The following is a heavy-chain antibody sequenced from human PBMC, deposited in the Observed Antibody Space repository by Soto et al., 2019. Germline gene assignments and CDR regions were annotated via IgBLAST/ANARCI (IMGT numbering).Heavy chain of an antibody. CDR3: AKTGRITFGGVIVIFDY. CDR2: ISGSGGST. CDR1: GFTFSSYA. J-gene: IGHJ4*02. D-gene: IGHD3-16*02. Sequence: GGSLRLSCAASGFTFSSYAMSWVRQAPGKGLEWVSAISGSGGSTYYADSVKGRFTISRDNSKNTLYLQMNGLRAEDTDVYYCAKTGRITFGGVIVIFDYWGQGTLVTVSS. V-gene: IGHV3-23*01.